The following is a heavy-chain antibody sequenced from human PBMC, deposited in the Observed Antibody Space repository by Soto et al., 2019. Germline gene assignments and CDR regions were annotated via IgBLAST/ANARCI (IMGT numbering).Heavy chain of an antibody. J-gene: IGHJ4*02. V-gene: IGHV3-53*01. CDR3: AKLWGYYFES. D-gene: IGHD2-21*01. CDR1: GFSVNNNY. CDR2: IYTRGTT. Sequence: GGSLRLSCSAPGFSVNNNYMTWVRQAPGRRPEWVAVIYTRGTTHYADFATGRFTFSRDNSKNTLYLQMDSLRPEDTAVYYCAKLWGYYFESWGPGTLVTSPQ.